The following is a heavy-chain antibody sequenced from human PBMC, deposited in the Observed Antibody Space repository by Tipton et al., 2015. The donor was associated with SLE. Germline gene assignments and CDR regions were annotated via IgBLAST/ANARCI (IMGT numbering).Heavy chain of an antibody. Sequence: TLSLTCTVSGGSVTSHYWTWVRQPPGRGLEWIGRIYASGSTDYNPSLKSRVTMSLDTSNNQLSLNLTSVTAADTAMYYCARRRWLRPGIFDYWGQGALVTVSS. V-gene: IGHV4-4*07. D-gene: IGHD5-12*01. CDR1: GGSVTSHY. CDR3: ARRRWLRPGIFDY. CDR2: IYASGST. J-gene: IGHJ4*02.